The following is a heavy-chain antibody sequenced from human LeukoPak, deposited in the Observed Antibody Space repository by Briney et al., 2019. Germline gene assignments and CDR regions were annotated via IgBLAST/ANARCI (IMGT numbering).Heavy chain of an antibody. Sequence: GGSLRLSCTASGFTFGDYAMSWVRQAPGKGLEWVGFIRSKAYGGTTEYAASVKGRFTISRDDSKSIAYLQMNSLRAEDTAVYYCSRDHNFYDSGRGFDPWGQGTLVTVSS. CDR1: GFTFGDYA. D-gene: IGHD3-10*01. V-gene: IGHV3-49*04. CDR2: IRSKAYGGTT. CDR3: SRDHNFYDSGRGFDP. J-gene: IGHJ5*02.